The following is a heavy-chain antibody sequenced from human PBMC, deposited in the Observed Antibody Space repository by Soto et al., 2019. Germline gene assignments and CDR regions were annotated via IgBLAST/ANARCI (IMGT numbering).Heavy chain of an antibody. CDR3: AGRIQLWLPD. CDR1: VGSFSGYY. D-gene: IGHD5-18*01. Sequence: SETLSLTCAVYVGSFSGYYWSWIRQPPGKGLEWIGEINHSGSTNYNPSLKSRVTISVDTSKNQFSLKLSSVTAADTAVYYCAGRIQLWLPDWGQGTLVTVSS. V-gene: IGHV4-34*01. J-gene: IGHJ4*02. CDR2: INHSGST.